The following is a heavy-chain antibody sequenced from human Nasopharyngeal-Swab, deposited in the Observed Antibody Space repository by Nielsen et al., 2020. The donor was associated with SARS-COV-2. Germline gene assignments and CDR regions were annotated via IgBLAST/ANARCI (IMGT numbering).Heavy chain of an antibody. Sequence: SVKVSCKASGFTFTSSAVQWVRQARGQRVEWIGWIVVGSGNTNYAQKFQERVTITRDIATSTAYMELSSLRSEDTAVYYCAAGVYYDFWSGYPPLDYWGQGTLVTVSS. J-gene: IGHJ4*02. CDR1: GFTFTSSA. CDR2: IVVGSGNT. CDR3: AAGVYYDFWSGYPPLDY. V-gene: IGHV1-58*01. D-gene: IGHD3-3*01.